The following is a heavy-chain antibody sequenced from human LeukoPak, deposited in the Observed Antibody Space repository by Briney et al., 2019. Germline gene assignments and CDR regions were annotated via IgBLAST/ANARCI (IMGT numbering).Heavy chain of an antibody. Sequence: PGGSLRLSCAASGFTYSSYGMHWVRQAPGKGREWVAVIWYDGSNKYYADSVKGRFTISRDNSKNTLYLQMNSLRAEDTAVYYCARGGELYSSGWYAVGYWGQGTLVTVSS. J-gene: IGHJ4*02. CDR1: GFTYSSYG. D-gene: IGHD6-19*01. CDR2: IWYDGSNK. CDR3: ARGGELYSSGWYAVGY. V-gene: IGHV3-33*08.